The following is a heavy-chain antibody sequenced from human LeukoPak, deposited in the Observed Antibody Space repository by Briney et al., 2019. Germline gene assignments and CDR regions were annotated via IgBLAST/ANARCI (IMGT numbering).Heavy chain of an antibody. CDR2: IYYSGST. CDR3: ARDRLRDYDILTGYHPPTSYFDY. J-gene: IGHJ4*02. Sequence: SETLSLTCTVSGGSISSSSYYWGWIRQPPGKGLEWIGSIYYSGSTYYNPSLKSRVTISVDTSKNQFSLKLSSVTAADTAVYYCARDRLRDYDILTGYHPPTSYFDYWGQGTLVTVSS. D-gene: IGHD3-9*01. CDR1: GGSISSSSYY. V-gene: IGHV4-39*07.